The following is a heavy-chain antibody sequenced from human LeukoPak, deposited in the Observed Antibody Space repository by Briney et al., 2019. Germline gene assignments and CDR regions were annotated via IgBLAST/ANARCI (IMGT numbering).Heavy chain of an antibody. CDR2: IKQDGSEK. CDR3: ARDRADWARSY. V-gene: IGHV3-7*01. J-gene: IGHJ4*02. D-gene: IGHD2-21*01. CDR1: GFTFSSYW. Sequence: GGSLRLPCAASGFTFSSYWMSWVRQAPGKGLEWVANIKQDGSEKYYVDSVKGRFTISRDNAKNSLYLQMNSLRAEDTAVYYCARDRADWARSYWGQGTLVTVSS.